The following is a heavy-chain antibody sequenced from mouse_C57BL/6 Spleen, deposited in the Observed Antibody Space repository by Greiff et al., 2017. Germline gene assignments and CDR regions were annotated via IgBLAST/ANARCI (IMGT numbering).Heavy chain of an antibody. CDR2: IYPGDGDT. J-gene: IGHJ2*01. CDR1: GYAFSSYW. CDR3: ASGGVLRYYFDY. D-gene: IGHD1-1*01. V-gene: IGHV1-80*01. Sequence: QVQLQQSGAELVKPGASVKISCKASGYAFSSYWMNWVKQRPGKGLEWIGQIYPGDGDTNYNGKFKGKATLTADKSSSTAYMQLSSLTSEDSAVYFCASGGVLRYYFDYWGKGTTLTVSS.